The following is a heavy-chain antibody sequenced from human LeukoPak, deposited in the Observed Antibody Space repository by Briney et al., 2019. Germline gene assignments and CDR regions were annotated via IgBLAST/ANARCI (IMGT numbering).Heavy chain of an antibody. J-gene: IGHJ4*02. CDR1: GYTFTVYY. CDR2: INPNSGGT. V-gene: IGHV1-2*02. CDR3: ARVSAYYYDSSGYYIDY. Sequence: GASVKVSCKASGYTFTVYYMHWVRQAPGQGLEWMGWINPNSGGTNYAQKFQGRVTMTRDTSISTAYMELSRLRSDDTAVYYCARVSAYYYDSSGYYIDYWGQGTLVTVSS. D-gene: IGHD3-22*01.